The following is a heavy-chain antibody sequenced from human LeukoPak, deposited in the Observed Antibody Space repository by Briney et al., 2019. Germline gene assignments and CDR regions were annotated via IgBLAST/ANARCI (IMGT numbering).Heavy chain of an antibody. V-gene: IGHV1-69*06. D-gene: IGHD3-10*01. CDR3: ARSMVRGEGYYYYGMDV. CDR1: GGTFSSYA. CDR2: IIPIFGTA. Sequence: SVKVSCKASGGTFSSYAISWVRQAPGQVLEWMGGIIPIFGTANYAQKFQGRVTITADKSTSTAYMELSSLRSEDTAVYYCARSMVRGEGYYYYGMDVWGKGTTVTVSS. J-gene: IGHJ6*04.